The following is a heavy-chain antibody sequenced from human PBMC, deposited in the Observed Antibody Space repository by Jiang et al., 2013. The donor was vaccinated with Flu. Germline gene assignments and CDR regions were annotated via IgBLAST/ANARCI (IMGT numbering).Heavy chain of an antibody. D-gene: IGHD2-15*01. CDR3: ARGYTVVGSLDP. CDR2: TYYRSKWYN. CDR1: GDSISSNSAA. V-gene: IGHV6-1*01. J-gene: IGHJ5*02. Sequence: SLTCAISGDSISSNSAAWNWIRQSPSRGLEWLGRTYYRSKWYNNYAVSVESRITINPDTTKNQFSLQLNSVTPEDTAVYYCARGYTVVGSLDPWGQGTLVTVSS.